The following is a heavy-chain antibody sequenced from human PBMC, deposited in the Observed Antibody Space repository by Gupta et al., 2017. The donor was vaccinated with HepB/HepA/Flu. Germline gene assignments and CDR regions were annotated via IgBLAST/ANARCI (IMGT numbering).Heavy chain of an antibody. J-gene: IGHJ4*02. D-gene: IGHD3-10*01. V-gene: IGHV4-34*01. CDR3: ARGRRGYYGSGSYPQTTRFDY. CDR1: GGSFSGYY. Sequence: QVQLQQWGAGLLKPSETLSLTCAVYGGSFSGYYWSWIRQHPGKGLEWIGEINHSGSTNYNPSLKSRVTISVDTSKNQFSLKLSSVTAADTAVYYCARGRRGYYGSGSYPQTTRFDYWGQGTLVTVSS. CDR2: INHSGST.